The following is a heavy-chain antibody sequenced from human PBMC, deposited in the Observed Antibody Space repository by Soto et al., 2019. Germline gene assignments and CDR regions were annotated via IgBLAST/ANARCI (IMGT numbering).Heavy chain of an antibody. CDR1: GFAFNNYG. CDR3: AREDSIIIPAVSDF. D-gene: IGHD2-2*01. CDR2: ISKSDYT. Sequence: SLILSCTVSGFAFNNYGINWVRQAPGKGLEWVSSISKSDYTYYSDSVKGRFTISRDNAKNSVPLQMNTLRVEDTAVYYCAREDSIIIPAVSDFWGQGTLVTVSS. V-gene: IGHV3-21*01. J-gene: IGHJ4*02.